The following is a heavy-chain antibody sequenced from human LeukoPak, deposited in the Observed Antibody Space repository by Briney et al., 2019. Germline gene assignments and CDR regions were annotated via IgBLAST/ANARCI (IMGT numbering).Heavy chain of an antibody. CDR3: ARAGGTVRGVITY. Sequence: SETLSLTCAVYGGSFSGYYWSWIRQPPGKGLEWIGEINHSGSTNYNPSLKSRVTISVDTSKNQFSLKLSSVTAADTAMYYCARAGGTVRGVITYWGQGTLVTVSS. CDR1: GGSFSGYY. CDR2: INHSGST. D-gene: IGHD3-10*01. J-gene: IGHJ4*02. V-gene: IGHV4-34*01.